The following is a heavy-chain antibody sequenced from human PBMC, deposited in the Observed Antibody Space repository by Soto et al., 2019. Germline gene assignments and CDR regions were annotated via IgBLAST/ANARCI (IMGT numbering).Heavy chain of an antibody. Sequence: ASVKVSCKVSGYTLTELSMHWVRQAPGKGLEWMGGFDPEDGETIYAQKFQGRVTMTEDTSTDTAYMELSSLRSEDTAVYYFDSRGSTSPYYFDYWGQGTLVTVSS. CDR2: FDPEDGET. J-gene: IGHJ4*02. CDR3: DSRGSTSPYYFDY. CDR1: GYTLTELS. D-gene: IGHD3-22*01. V-gene: IGHV1-24*01.